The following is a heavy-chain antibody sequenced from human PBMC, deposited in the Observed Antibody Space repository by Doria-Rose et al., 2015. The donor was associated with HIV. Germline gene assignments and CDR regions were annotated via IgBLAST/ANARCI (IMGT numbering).Heavy chain of an antibody. CDR3: ARIHSLSSSSLGH. J-gene: IGHJ4*02. D-gene: IGHD6-13*01. CDR1: GYTFSAYA. V-gene: IGHV1-3*01. CDR2: LNVGNGDT. Sequence: SGAEVKKPGASVTVYCKTSGYTFSAYAIHWVRQAPGQRLEWMGWLNVGNGDTRYSRKFQDRVTITSDTSANTGYMALSSLRSEDTAVYYCARIHSLSSSSLGHWGQGTLVTVSS.